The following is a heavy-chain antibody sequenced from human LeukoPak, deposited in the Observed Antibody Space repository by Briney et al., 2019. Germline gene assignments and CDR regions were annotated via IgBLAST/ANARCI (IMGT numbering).Heavy chain of an antibody. CDR3: ARAVLSHAYIPYGMDV. Sequence: SVKVSCKASGGTFSSYAISWVRQAPGQGLEWMGSIIRILGIANYAQKFKGRVTITADKSTSTAYLELNSLRSEDTAVYYCARAVLSHAYIPYGMDVWGQGTTVTVSS. V-gene: IGHV1-69*04. CDR2: IIRILGIA. CDR1: GGTFSSYA. J-gene: IGHJ6*02. D-gene: IGHD2-21*01.